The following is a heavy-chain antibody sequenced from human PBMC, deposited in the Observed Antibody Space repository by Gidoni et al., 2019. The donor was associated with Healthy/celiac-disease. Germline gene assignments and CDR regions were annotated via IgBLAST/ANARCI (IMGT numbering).Heavy chain of an antibody. CDR3: ATYYDSSGYGHFDY. CDR2: SSSGGSTR. Sequence: QVQLVESGGGLVKPGGSLRLSCAAPEFTFSDYYMSWIRQAPGKGLEWVSYSSSGGSTRSYADSVKGRCTISRDNAKSSLYLQMDSLRAEDTAVYYCATYYDSSGYGHFDYWGQGTLVTVSS. CDR1: EFTFSDYY. J-gene: IGHJ4*02. D-gene: IGHD3-22*01. V-gene: IGHV3-11*01.